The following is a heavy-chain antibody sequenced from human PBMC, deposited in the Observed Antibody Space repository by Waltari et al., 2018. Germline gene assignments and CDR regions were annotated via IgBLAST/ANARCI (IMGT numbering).Heavy chain of an antibody. CDR1: GGTFSSYC. CDR2: IIPIFGPA. CDR3: ARDPGSRPYYFNN. Sequence: QVHLVQSGAEVKKAGSSVKVSCKASGGTFSSYCFNWVRQAPGQGLEWMGGIIPIFGPANYAQNLQGRVKITADDSTSTVYMELTSLRSEDTAVYYCARDPGSRPYYFNNWGQGTLVAVSS. J-gene: IGHJ4*02. V-gene: IGHV1-69*01. D-gene: IGHD2-2*01.